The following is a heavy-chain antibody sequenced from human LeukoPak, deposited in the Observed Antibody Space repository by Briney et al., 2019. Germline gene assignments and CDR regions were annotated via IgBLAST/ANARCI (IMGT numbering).Heavy chain of an antibody. J-gene: IGHJ6*04. CDR1: GGSFSGYY. Sequence: SETLSLTCAVYGGSFSGYYWSWIRQPPGKGLEWIGEINHSGSTNYNPSLKSRVTISVDTSKNQFSLKLSSVTAADTAVYYCASVPDVWGKGTTVTVSS. D-gene: IGHD2-2*01. V-gene: IGHV4-34*01. CDR2: INHSGST. CDR3: ASVPDV.